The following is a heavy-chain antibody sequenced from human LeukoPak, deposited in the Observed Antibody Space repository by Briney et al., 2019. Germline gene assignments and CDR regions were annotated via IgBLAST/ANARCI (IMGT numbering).Heavy chain of an antibody. Sequence: SETLSLTCTVSCGFIISYHWGWIRQPPGKGLEWIGFIYSSGSTKYNPSLTSGVTISLDTSKKQISLKLISVTAADTAVYYCARTPNDGSGYYVFWGQGTPVTVSS. D-gene: IGHD3-22*01. J-gene: IGHJ4*02. V-gene: IGHV4-59*01. CDR3: ARTPNDGSGYYVF. CDR2: IYSSGST. CDR1: CGFIISYH.